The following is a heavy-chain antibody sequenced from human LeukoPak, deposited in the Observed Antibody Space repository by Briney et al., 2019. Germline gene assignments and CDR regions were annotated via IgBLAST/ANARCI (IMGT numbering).Heavy chain of an antibody. J-gene: IGHJ6*02. Sequence: SGTLSLTCTVSGGSISSYYWSWIRQPPGKGLEWIGYIYYSGSTNYNPSLKSRVTISVDTSKNQFSLKLSSVTAADTAVYYCARVNAYYYYGMDVWGQGTTVTVSS. CDR3: ARVNAYYYYGMDV. CDR1: GGSISSYY. CDR2: IYYSGST. V-gene: IGHV4-59*01.